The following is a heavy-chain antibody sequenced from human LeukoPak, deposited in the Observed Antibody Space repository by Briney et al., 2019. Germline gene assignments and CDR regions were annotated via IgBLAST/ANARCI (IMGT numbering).Heavy chain of an antibody. CDR3: AQSGGIMITFGGVIAQPGFDY. D-gene: IGHD3-16*02. CDR2: INHSGST. CDR1: GGSFSGYY. V-gene: IGHV4-34*01. J-gene: IGHJ4*02. Sequence: PSETLSLTCAVYGGSFSGYYWSWIHQPPGKGLEWIGEINHSGSTNYNPSLKSRVTISVDTSKNQFSLKLSSVTAADTAVYYCAQSGGIMITFGGVIAQPGFDYWGQGTLVTVSS.